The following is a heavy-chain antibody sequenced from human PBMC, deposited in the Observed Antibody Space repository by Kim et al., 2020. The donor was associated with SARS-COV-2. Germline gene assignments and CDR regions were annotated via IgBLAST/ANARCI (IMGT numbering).Heavy chain of an antibody. CDR2: T. D-gene: IGHD1-1*01. V-gene: IGHV4-34*01. Sequence: TTHNPSLKSRVTISVDAAKNQFSLKLSSVTAADTAVYYCARAGRRRPFDYWGQGTLVTVSS. CDR3: ARAGRRRPFDY. J-gene: IGHJ4*02.